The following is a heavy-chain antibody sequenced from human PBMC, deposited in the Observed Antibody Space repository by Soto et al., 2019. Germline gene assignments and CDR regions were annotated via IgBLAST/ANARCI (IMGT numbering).Heavy chain of an antibody. J-gene: IGHJ5*02. CDR2: IYYTGST. V-gene: IGHV4-59*08. D-gene: IGHD6-6*01. CDR1: GGSIGTYY. CDR3: ARHAYLVPFDP. Sequence: PSETLSLTCSVSGGSIGTYYWSWIRQSPGKGLEWIGYIYYTGSTKYNPTLMSRVTISLDTSKNLFSLKLSSVTAAYTAVYYCARHAYLVPFDPWGQGTLVTVSS.